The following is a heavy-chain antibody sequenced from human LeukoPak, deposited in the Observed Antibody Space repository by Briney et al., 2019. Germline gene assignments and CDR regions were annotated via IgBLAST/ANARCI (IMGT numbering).Heavy chain of an antibody. J-gene: IGHJ4*02. Sequence: ASVKVSCKASGYTFTSYYMHWVRQAPGQGLEWMGIINPSGGSTSYAQKFQGRVTMTRDTSTSTDYMELSSLRSEDTAVYYCARDSVGIAAAGRTWWGTWPYYFDYWGQGTLVTVSS. CDR3: ARDSVGIAAAGRTWWGTWPYYFDY. D-gene: IGHD6-13*01. CDR2: INPSGGST. CDR1: GYTFTSYY. V-gene: IGHV1-46*01.